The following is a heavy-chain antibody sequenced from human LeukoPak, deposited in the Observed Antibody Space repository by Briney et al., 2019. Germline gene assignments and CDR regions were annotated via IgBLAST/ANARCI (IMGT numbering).Heavy chain of an antibody. V-gene: IGHV3-23*01. Sequence: PGGTLRLSCAASGFTFSSYGMSWVRQAPGKGLEWVSVISGSGGSTYHADSVKGRFTISRDNSKNTLYLQMNSLRAEDTAVYYCAKGLSRLIIPGPTFDYWGQGTLVTVSS. CDR1: GFTFSSYG. J-gene: IGHJ4*02. CDR3: AKGLSRLIIPGPTFDY. D-gene: IGHD2-21*01. CDR2: ISGSGGST.